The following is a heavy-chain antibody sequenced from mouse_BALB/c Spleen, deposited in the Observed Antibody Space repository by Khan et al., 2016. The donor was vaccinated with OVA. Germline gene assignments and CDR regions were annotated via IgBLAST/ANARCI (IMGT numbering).Heavy chain of an antibody. V-gene: IGHV1S29*02. D-gene: IGHD1-2*01. Sequence: VRLQQSGPELVKPGASVRISCKTSGYTFTDFNLDWVKQSHGKSLEWIGYIFPNDGGTGYNQKFKTKATLTVDSSSSTAYMELRSLTSEDSGVYYFARSGYGSFAYWGQGTLVTVSA. J-gene: IGHJ3*01. CDR2: IFPNDGGT. CDR3: ARSGYGSFAY. CDR1: GYTFTDFN.